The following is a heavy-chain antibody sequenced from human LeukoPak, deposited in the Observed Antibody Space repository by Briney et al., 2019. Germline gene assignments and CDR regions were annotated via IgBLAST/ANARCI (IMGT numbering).Heavy chain of an antibody. V-gene: IGHV3-11*05. CDR3: ARADRTSWFDY. CDR1: GFTFSDYY. CDR2: ISNSGSST. Sequence: GGSLKLSCAASGFTFSDYYMVWIRQAPGKGLEWVSYISNSGSSTKYADSVKGRFTISRDNAKNSLSLQMNSVRPEDTAVYYCARADRTSWFDYWGQGTLVTVSS. D-gene: IGHD2-2*01. J-gene: IGHJ4*02.